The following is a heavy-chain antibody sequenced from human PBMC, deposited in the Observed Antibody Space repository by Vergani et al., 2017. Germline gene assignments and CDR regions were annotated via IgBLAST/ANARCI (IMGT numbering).Heavy chain of an antibody. J-gene: IGHJ4*02. V-gene: IGHV3-30*03. CDR3: ARGRYMTTVTRFDY. Sequence: QVQLVESGGGEVQPGRSLRLSCSAAGFPFSDYGVHWVRQAPGKGLEWVSVISYDGNKKNYADSVKGRFTISRDNSKNTLYLEMNALRAEDTAVYYCARGRYMTTVTRFDYWGQGTLVTVSS. CDR2: ISYDGNKK. CDR1: GFPFSDYG. D-gene: IGHD4-17*01.